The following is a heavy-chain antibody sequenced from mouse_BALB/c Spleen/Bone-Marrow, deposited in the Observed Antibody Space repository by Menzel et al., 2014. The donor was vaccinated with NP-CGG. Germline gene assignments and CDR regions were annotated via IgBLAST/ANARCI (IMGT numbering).Heavy chain of an antibody. D-gene: IGHD2-4*01. CDR2: FAPGSGNT. V-gene: IGHV1S41*01. CDR3: ARARSTVITSWYFDV. J-gene: IGHJ1*01. Sequence: DLVKPGASVKLSCKASGYTFTSYWINWIQQRPGQGLEWIGRFAPGSGNTYYNEMFKGKATLTVDTSSSTADIQLSSLSSEDSAAYFCARARSTVITSWYFDVWGAGTTVTVSS. CDR1: GYTFTSYW.